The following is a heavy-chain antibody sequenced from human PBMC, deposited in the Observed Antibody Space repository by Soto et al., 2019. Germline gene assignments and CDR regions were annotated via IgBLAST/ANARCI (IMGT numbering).Heavy chain of an antibody. D-gene: IGHD3-3*01. CDR1: GYTFTKYY. Sequence: QVQLVQSGTEVKKPGASVKISCKASGYTFTKYYMHWVRQAPGQGLEWMGIINPSGGSTTYAQKFRDGVTMTSDTSTSTFYMEVSSLRSEDTAIYYCARDFELRGMIFGLVILWIYNWMDTWGQGTLVTVSS. J-gene: IGHJ5*02. V-gene: IGHV1-46*03. CDR3: ARDFELRGMIFGLVILWIYNWMDT. CDR2: INPSGGST.